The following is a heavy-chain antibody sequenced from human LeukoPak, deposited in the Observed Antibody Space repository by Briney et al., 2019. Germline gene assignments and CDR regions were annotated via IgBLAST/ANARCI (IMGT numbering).Heavy chain of an antibody. V-gene: IGHV3-23*01. D-gene: IGHD2-2*01. CDR1: GFTFSSYA. J-gene: IGHJ4*02. CDR2: ISGSGGST. Sequence: QAGGSLRLSCAASGFTFSSYAMSSVRQAPGKGLEWVSAISGSGGSTYYADSVKGRFTISRDNSKNTLYLQMNSLRAEDTAVYYCAKAQIVVVPAATYYFDYWGQGTLVTVSS. CDR3: AKAQIVVVPAATYYFDY.